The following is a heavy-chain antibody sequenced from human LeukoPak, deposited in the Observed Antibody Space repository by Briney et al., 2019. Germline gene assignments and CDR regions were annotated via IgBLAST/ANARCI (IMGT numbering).Heavy chain of an antibody. CDR1: GGSISGYY. J-gene: IGHJ4*02. V-gene: IGHV4-59*01. CDR3: ARGIAAAGTFRY. Sequence: SETLSLTCTVSGGSISGYYWSWIRQPPGKGLEWIGYIYYSGSTNYNPSLKSRVTISVDTSKNQFSLKLSSVTAADTAVYYCARGIAAAGTFRYWGQGTLVTVSS. CDR2: IYYSGST. D-gene: IGHD6-13*01.